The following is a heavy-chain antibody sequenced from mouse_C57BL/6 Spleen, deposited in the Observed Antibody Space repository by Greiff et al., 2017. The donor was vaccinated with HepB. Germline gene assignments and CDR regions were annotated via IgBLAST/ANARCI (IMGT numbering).Heavy chain of an antibody. Sequence: QVHVKQPGTELVKPGASVKLSCKASGYTFTSYWMHWVKQRPGQGLEWIGNINPSNGGTNYNEKFKSKATLTVDKSSSTAYMQLSSLTSEDAAVYYCARLNWEYYFDYWGQGTTLTVSS. CDR3: ARLNWEYYFDY. V-gene: IGHV1-53*01. CDR1: GYTFTSYW. J-gene: IGHJ2*01. D-gene: IGHD4-1*01. CDR2: INPSNGGT.